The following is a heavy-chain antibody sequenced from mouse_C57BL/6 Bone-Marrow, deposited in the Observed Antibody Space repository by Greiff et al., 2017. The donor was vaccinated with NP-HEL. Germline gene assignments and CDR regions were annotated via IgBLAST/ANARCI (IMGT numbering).Heavy chain of an antibody. V-gene: IGHV5-4*01. Sequence: EVMLVESGGGLVKPGGSLKLSCAASGFTFSSYAMSWVRQTPEKRLEWVATISDGGSYTYYPDNVKGRFTISRDNAKNNLYLQMSHLKSEDTAMYYCARDWIPYDGYYGFDYWGQGTTLTVSS. J-gene: IGHJ2*01. CDR1: GFTFSSYA. D-gene: IGHD2-3*01. CDR2: ISDGGSYT. CDR3: ARDWIPYDGYYGFDY.